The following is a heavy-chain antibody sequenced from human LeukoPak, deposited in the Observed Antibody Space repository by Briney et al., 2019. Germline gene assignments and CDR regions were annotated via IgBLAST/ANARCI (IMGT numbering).Heavy chain of an antibody. CDR2: MNPNSGNT. CDR1: GYTFTSYD. Sequence: ASVKVSCKASGYTFTSYDINWVRQATGQGLEWMGWMNPNSGNTGYAQKFQGRVTMTRNTSISTAYMELSSLRSEDTAVCYCARGVLEWFNWFDPWGQGTLVTVSS. J-gene: IGHJ5*02. D-gene: IGHD3-3*01. V-gene: IGHV1-8*01. CDR3: ARGVLEWFNWFDP.